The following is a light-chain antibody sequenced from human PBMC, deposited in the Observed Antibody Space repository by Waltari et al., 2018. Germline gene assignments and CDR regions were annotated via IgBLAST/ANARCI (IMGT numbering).Light chain of an antibody. Sequence: DIQVTQSPSSLSASVGDRITLTCRTSQSVSSYLNWYQQKPGEAPKLLIYAASTLHRGVPSSVSGRGSGTDYTLTINSLQPEDFATYFCQQSDNTPRTFGLGTKLQIK. CDR3: QQSDNTPRT. J-gene: IGKJ2*01. CDR2: AAS. V-gene: IGKV1-39*01. CDR1: QSVSSY.